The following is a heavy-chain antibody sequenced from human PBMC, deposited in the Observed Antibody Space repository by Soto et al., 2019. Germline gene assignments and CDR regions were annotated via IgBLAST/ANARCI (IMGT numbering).Heavy chain of an antibody. Sequence: GGSLRLSCVASGFSFSDYSMNWVRQAPGKGLQWVSYISSSSDNTYYADSAKGRFTVSRDNAKNALFLQMNSLRDDDTATYYCARLPKGSLVTAWGQGTRVTVSS. D-gene: IGHD2-21*02. CDR1: GFSFSDYS. J-gene: IGHJ4*02. CDR2: ISSSSDNT. CDR3: ARLPKGSLVTA. V-gene: IGHV3-48*02.